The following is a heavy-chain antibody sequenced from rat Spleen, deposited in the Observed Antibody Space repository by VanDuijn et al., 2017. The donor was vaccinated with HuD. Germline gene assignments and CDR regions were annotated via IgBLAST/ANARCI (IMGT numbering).Heavy chain of an antibody. CDR2: ISFDGLST. V-gene: IGHV5-29*01. CDR1: GFTFSNYG. Sequence: EVQLVESGGGLVQPGRSLKLSCVVSGFTFSNYGMAWVRQAPTKGLEWVATISFDGLSTYYRDSVQGRFTISRDNAKSTLYLQMDSLRSEDTATYYCARRYDFDYWGQGVMVTVSS. CDR3: ARRYDFDY. J-gene: IGHJ2*01. D-gene: IGHD2-1*01.